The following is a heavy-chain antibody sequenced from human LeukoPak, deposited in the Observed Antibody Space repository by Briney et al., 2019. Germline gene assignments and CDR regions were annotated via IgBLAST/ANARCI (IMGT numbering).Heavy chain of an antibody. CDR3: AKGGSSWWDYFDF. V-gene: IGHV3-30*04. CDR2: ISYDGSHI. CDR1: GFTFSNYA. D-gene: IGHD6-13*01. Sequence: PGGSLRLSCAASGFTFSNYAMHWVRQAPGKGLEWVAIISYDGSHIYYADSVKGRFTISRDNSKNTLYLQMSSLRAEDTAVYCCAKGGSSWWDYFDFWGQGTLVTVSS. J-gene: IGHJ4*02.